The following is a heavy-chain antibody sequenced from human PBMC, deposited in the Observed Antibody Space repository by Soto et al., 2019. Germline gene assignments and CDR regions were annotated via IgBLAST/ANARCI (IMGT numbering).Heavy chain of an antibody. Sequence: SETLSLTCTVSGGSISSGGYYWSWIRQHPGKGLEWIGYIYYSGSTYYNPSLKSRVTISVDTSKNQFSLKLSSVTAADTAVYYCARETRDCSSTSCYYGWFDPWGQGTLVTVSS. J-gene: IGHJ5*02. CDR3: ARETRDCSSTSCYYGWFDP. CDR2: IYYSGST. D-gene: IGHD2-2*01. V-gene: IGHV4-31*03. CDR1: GGSISSGGYY.